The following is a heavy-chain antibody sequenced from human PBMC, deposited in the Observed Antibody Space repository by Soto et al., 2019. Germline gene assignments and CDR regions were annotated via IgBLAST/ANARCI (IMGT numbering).Heavy chain of an antibody. CDR3: ARDHPYSSSWYGDYYYYGMDV. J-gene: IGHJ6*02. V-gene: IGHV3-11*06. Sequence: GGSLRLSCAASGFTFSDYYMSWIRQAPGKGLEWVSYISSSSSYTNYADSVKGRFTISRDNAKNSLYLQMNSLRAEDTAVYYCARDHPYSSSWYGDYYYYGMDVWGQGTTVTAP. CDR1: GFTFSDYY. CDR2: ISSSSSYT. D-gene: IGHD6-13*01.